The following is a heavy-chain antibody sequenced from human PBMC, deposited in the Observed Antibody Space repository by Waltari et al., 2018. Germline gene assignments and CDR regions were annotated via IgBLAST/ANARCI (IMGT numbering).Heavy chain of an antibody. CDR2: IRSEANSYAT. CDR1: GITFSDSS. V-gene: IGHV3-73*01. D-gene: IGHD1-1*01. Sequence: EVQLVDSGGDLVQPGGSLKLSCPASGITFSDSSIHWVRQAPGKGLGWVGRIRSEANSYATAFAASVNGRFTIFRDDSKKTAYLQMNTLMSEDTALYYWTRSGTTTVAFDIWGQGTMVTVSS. CDR3: TRSGTTTVAFDI. J-gene: IGHJ3*02.